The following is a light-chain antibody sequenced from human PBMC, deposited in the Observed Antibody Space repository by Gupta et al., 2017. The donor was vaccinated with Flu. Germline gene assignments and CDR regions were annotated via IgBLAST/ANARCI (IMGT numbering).Light chain of an antibody. J-gene: IGLJ3*02. CDR1: RSDVGDYTY. CDR2: AVT. V-gene: IGLV2-14*01. CDR3: YKNTSTRTVV. Sequence: RSDVGDYTYVSWYQQDPGNTPKLLIYAVTNRPSGVTNRFSSSKSGNTASLSISETQAEDESNYYCYKNTSTRTVVFGGGTKLTVL.